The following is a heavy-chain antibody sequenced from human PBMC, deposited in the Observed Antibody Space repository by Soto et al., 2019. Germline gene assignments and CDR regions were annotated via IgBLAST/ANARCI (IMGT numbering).Heavy chain of an antibody. D-gene: IGHD2-15*01. CDR2: IWYDGSNK. Sequence: QVQLVESGGGVVQPGRSLRLSCAASGFTFSSYGMHWVRQAPCKGLEWVAVIWYDGSNKYYADSVKGRFTISRDNSKNTLYLQMNSLRAEDTAVYYCARDGGGYCSGGSCYLFDYWGQGTLVTVSS. J-gene: IGHJ4*02. CDR3: ARDGGGYCSGGSCYLFDY. V-gene: IGHV3-33*01. CDR1: GFTFSSYG.